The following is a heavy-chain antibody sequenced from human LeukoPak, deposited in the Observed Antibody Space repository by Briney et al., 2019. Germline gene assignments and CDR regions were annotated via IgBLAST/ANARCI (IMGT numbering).Heavy chain of an antibody. CDR1: GDSLSSDSFY. D-gene: IGHD3-3*01. Sequence: SETLFLTCSVSGDSLSSDSFYWGWLRQPPGKGLEWIASIYHSGSTYYNPSLESRVTIAVDTSQRQFSLKLRSVTAADTAVYYCARHVSVEWLLSHFDCWGQGVLVTVSS. CDR3: ARHVSVEWLLSHFDC. V-gene: IGHV4-39*07. J-gene: IGHJ4*02. CDR2: IYHSGST.